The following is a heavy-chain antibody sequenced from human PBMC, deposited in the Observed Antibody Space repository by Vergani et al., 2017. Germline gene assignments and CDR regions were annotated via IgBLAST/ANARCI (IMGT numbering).Heavy chain of an antibody. CDR1: VYTLTSYY. V-gene: IGHV1-46*03. D-gene: IGHD1-26*01. J-gene: IGHJ4*02. CDR2: INPSGGST. CDR3: AREEYSGSYPY. Sequence: QVQLVQSGAEVKKPGASVKVSCKASVYTLTSYYMHWVRQAPGQGLEWMGIINPSGGSTSYAQKFQGRVTMTRDTSTSTVYMELSSLRSEDTAVYYCAREEYSGSYPYWGQGTLVTVSS.